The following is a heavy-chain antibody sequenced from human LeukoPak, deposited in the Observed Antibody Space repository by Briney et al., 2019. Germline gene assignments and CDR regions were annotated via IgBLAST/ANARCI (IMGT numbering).Heavy chain of an antibody. CDR1: GGSISSTSYY. CDR3: ASQLGYGSGYYYNRLFGY. Sequence: SETLSLTCTVSGGSISSTSYYWGWLRQPPGAGLEWIGSIYYSGNTYYNPSLKRRVTISLDTSQNQFSLRLTSVTAADTAVYYCASQLGYGSGYYYNRLFGYWGQGTLLTVSS. V-gene: IGHV4-39*01. CDR2: IYYSGNT. D-gene: IGHD3-10*01. J-gene: IGHJ4*02.